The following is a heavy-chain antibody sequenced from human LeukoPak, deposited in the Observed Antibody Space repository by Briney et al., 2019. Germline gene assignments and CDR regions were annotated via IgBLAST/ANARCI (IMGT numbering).Heavy chain of an antibody. CDR3: ARGRGSSSSTFQH. CDR1: GGSFSGYY. Sequence: SETLSLTCAVYGGSFSGYYWSWISQPPGKGLEWIGEINHSGSTNYNPSLKSRVTISVDTSKNQFSLKLSSVTAADTAVYYCARGRGSSSSTFQHWGQGTLVTVSS. D-gene: IGHD6-6*01. J-gene: IGHJ1*01. CDR2: INHSGST. V-gene: IGHV4-34*01.